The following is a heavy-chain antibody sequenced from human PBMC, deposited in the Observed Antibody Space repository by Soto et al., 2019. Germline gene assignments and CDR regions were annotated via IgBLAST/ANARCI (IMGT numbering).Heavy chain of an antibody. V-gene: IGHV3-33*01. Sequence: QVQLVESGGGVVQPGRSLRLSCAASGFTFSSYGMHWVRQAPGKRLEWVAVIWYDGSNKYYADSVKGRFTISRDNSKNTLYLQMNSLRAEDTAVYYCARDTGGSCLDYWGQGTLVTVSS. CDR2: IWYDGSNK. CDR3: ARDTGGSCLDY. D-gene: IGHD2-15*01. J-gene: IGHJ4*02. CDR1: GFTFSSYG.